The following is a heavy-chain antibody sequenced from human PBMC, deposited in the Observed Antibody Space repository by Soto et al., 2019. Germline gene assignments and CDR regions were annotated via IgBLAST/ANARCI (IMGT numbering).Heavy chain of an antibody. J-gene: IGHJ6*02. CDR1: GDTFKNCV. D-gene: IGHD3-10*01. Sequence: QVQVVQSGVEVRRPGSSVKVSCKASGDTFKNCVISWVRQAPGQGLEWMGGIIPLFVTTDFAQRFQGRLTITTDESTTTAYMELSRLRSEDTATYYCAAELGFGKLSVVWGQGTKVIVSS. CDR2: IIPLFVTT. V-gene: IGHV1-69*01. CDR3: AAELGFGKLSVV.